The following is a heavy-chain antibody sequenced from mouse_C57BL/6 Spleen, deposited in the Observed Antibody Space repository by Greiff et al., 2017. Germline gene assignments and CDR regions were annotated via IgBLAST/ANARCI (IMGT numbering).Heavy chain of an antibody. CDR3: SRIYYQYYFDD. D-gene: IGHD1-1*01. CDR1: GFTFSSYG. Sequence: EVQVVESGGDLVKPGGSLKLSCAASGFTFSSYGMSWVRQTPDKRLEWVATISSGGSYTYYPDSVKGGFAISRDNAKYTLDLQMSSRKSEDTAMYYCSRIYYQYYFDDWGQGTTLTVSS. CDR2: ISSGGSYT. J-gene: IGHJ2*01. V-gene: IGHV5-6*01.